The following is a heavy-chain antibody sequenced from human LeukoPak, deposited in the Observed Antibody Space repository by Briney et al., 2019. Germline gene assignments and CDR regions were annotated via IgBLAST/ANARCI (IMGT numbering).Heavy chain of an antibody. CDR3: ARGAVAGSIDY. Sequence: PSETLSLACTVSGGSISSGGYYWSWLRQHPGKGLEWIGYIYYSGSTYYNPSLKSRVTISVDTSKNQFSLKLSSVTAADTAVYYCARGAVAGSIDYWGQGTLVTVSS. J-gene: IGHJ4*02. CDR1: GGSISSGGYY. D-gene: IGHD6-19*01. V-gene: IGHV4-31*03. CDR2: IYYSGST.